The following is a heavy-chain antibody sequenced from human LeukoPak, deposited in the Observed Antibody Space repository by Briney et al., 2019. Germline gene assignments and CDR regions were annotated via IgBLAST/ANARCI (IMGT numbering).Heavy chain of an antibody. Sequence: PSETLSLTCTVSGGSTSSSTYHWGWIRQPPGKGLEWIGSIYYTGITYYNPSLKSRVTISVDTSKNQFSLKLSSVTAANTAVYYCARVGTPVDYWGQGTLVTVSS. CDR2: IYYTGIT. CDR3: ARVGTPVDY. V-gene: IGHV4-39*02. D-gene: IGHD4-23*01. J-gene: IGHJ4*02. CDR1: GGSTSSSTYH.